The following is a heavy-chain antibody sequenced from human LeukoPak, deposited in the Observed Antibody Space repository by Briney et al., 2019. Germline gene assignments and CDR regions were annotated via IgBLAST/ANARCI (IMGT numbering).Heavy chain of an antibody. Sequence: GGSLRLSCEASGFTFSHYGMHWVRQAPGKGLEWVSAISGSGGSTYYADSVKGRFTISRDNSKNTLYLQMNSLRAEDTAVYYCAKELPSGYALDYWGQGTLVTVSS. D-gene: IGHD5-12*01. CDR3: AKELPSGYALDY. CDR1: GFTFSHYG. V-gene: IGHV3-23*01. J-gene: IGHJ4*02. CDR2: ISGSGGST.